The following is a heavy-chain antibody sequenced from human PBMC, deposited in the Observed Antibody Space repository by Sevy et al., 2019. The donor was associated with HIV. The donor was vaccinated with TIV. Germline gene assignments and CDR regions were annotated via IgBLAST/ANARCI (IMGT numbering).Heavy chain of an antibody. CDR1: GGSISSSSYY. CDR3: ARGNPPYYDFWSGYFAPGNYYYGMDV. D-gene: IGHD3-3*01. Sequence: SETLSLTCTVSGGSISSSSYYWGWIRQPPGKGLEWIGSIYYSGSTYYHPSLKSRVTISVDTSKNQFSLKLSSVTAADTAVYYCARGNPPYYDFWSGYFAPGNYYYGMDVWGQGTTVTVSS. V-gene: IGHV4-39*01. CDR2: IYYSGST. J-gene: IGHJ6*02.